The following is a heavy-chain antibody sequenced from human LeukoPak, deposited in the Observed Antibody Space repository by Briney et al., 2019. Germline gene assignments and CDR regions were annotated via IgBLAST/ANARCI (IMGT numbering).Heavy chain of an antibody. Sequence: GRSLRLSCAASGFTFSSYAMHWVRQAPGKGLEWVAVISYDGSNKYYADSVKGRFTISRDNSKNTLHLQMNSLRAEDTAVYYCAREGETFYYGSGSYYDYWGQGTLVTVSS. CDR3: AREGETFYYGSGSYYDY. J-gene: IGHJ4*02. D-gene: IGHD3-10*01. CDR1: GFTFSSYA. V-gene: IGHV3-30-3*01. CDR2: ISYDGSNK.